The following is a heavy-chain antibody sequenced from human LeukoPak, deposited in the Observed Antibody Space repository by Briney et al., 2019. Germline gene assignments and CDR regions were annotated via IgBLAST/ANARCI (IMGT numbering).Heavy chain of an antibody. CDR1: RTFRNYA. J-gene: IGHJ4*02. CDR2: ISYDGSNK. CDR3: AKDNSPSRITMVRGVIITFPDY. V-gene: IGHV3-30-3*02. D-gene: IGHD3-10*01. Sequence: GGSLRLSCAASRTFRNYALHWVRQAPGKGLEWVAVISYDGSNKYYADSVKGRLTISRDNSKNTLYLQMNSLRAEDTALYYCAKDNSPSRITMVRGVIITFPDYWGQGTLVTVSS.